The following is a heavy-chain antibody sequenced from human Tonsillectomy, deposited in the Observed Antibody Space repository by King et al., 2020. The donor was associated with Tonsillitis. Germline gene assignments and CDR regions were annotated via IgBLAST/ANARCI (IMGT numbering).Heavy chain of an antibody. CDR2: IYYGGST. V-gene: IGHV4-39*01. D-gene: IGHD3-9*01. CDR1: RGSISSNTYY. J-gene: IGHJ3*02. Sequence: LQLQESGPGLVKPSETLSLTCTVSRGSISSNTYYCGWFRQPPGKGLGWIGNIYYGGSTYYNPSLNSRATISVDTSNNQFSLKLSSLTAADTAVYYCARHSNDILTGFYPAFDIWGQGTMVTVSS. CDR3: ARHSNDILTGFYPAFDI.